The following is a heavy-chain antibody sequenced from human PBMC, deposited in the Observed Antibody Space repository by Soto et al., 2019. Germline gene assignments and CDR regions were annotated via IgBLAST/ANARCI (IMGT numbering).Heavy chain of an antibody. D-gene: IGHD3-10*01. CDR2: ISYDGNDE. Sequence: GWSLRLACVSSVFTFIDFPLHWVRRAPGKGLEWVAVISYDGNDESYSDSVKGRFTISRDNSKTTVYLQMNSLRADDMAVYHCARDMRHDYASGRLDYLGQGTLVTVSS. CDR3: ARDMRHDYASGRLDY. V-gene: IGHV3-30-3*01. J-gene: IGHJ4*02. CDR1: VFTFIDFP.